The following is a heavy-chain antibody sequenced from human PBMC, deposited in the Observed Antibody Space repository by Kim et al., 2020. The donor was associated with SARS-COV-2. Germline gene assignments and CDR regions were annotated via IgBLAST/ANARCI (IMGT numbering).Heavy chain of an antibody. D-gene: IGHD2-21*02. CDR1: GGSMTNYY. CDR2: IYYIGNT. J-gene: IGHJ4*02. Sequence: SETLSLTCTVSGGSMTNYYWSWIRQPPGKGLEWIGSIYYIGNTQYNPSLKSRVTISVDTSKNQFSVKLTSVTAADTAVYYCARWRDTNPSGGRGTLVT. CDR3: ARWRDTNPS. V-gene: IGHV4-59*13.